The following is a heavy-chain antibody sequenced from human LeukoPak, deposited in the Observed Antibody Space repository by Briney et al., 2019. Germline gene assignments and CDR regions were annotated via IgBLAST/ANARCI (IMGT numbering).Heavy chain of an antibody. CDR3: ATDNILTGYSPKY. Sequence: GASVKVSCKVSGYTLTELALHWVRQTPGKGLEWMGGFDPEDGETILAQKFQGRVTMTEDTSTDTAYMELSRLRSEDSAVYYCATDNILTGYSPKYWGQGTTVTVSS. J-gene: IGHJ6*02. V-gene: IGHV1-24*01. D-gene: IGHD3-9*01. CDR1: GYTLTELA. CDR2: FDPEDGET.